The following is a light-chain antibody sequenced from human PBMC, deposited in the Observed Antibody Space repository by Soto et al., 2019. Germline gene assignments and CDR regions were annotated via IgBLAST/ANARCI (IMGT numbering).Light chain of an antibody. Sequence: DIVMTQSPDSLAVSLGERATINCKSSQSVLYSSNSKNYLAWYQQKAGQPPKLLIYWASTRESGVPDRFSGSGSGTDFTLTISSLQAEDVAVYHCQQHYSTPLAFGQGTRLEIK. CDR2: WAS. V-gene: IGKV4-1*01. J-gene: IGKJ5*01. CDR3: QQHYSTPLA. CDR1: QSVLYSSNSKNY.